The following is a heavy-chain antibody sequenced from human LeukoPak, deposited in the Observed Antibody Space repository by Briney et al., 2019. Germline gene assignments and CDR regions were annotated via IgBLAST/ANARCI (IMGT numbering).Heavy chain of an antibody. J-gene: IGHJ2*01. CDR2: ISAYNGNT. CDR1: GGTFSSYA. CDR3: ARDPSNTSGRFWYLDV. Sequence: ASVKVSCKASGGTFSSYAISWVRQAPGQGLEWMGWISAYNGNTNYAQKLQGRVTMTTDTSTSTAYMEVWSLRSDDTAVYYCARDPSNTSGRFWYLDVWGRGTLVTVSA. D-gene: IGHD6-19*01. V-gene: IGHV1-18*01.